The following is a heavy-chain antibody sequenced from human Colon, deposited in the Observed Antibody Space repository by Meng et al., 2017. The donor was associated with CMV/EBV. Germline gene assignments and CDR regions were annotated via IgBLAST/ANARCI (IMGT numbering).Heavy chain of an antibody. CDR3: ARAFQDWGILHL. D-gene: IGHD7-27*01. J-gene: IGHJ4*02. V-gene: IGHV1-69*02. CDR1: GGTFSSYT. Sequence: SGKVSCKASGGTFSSYTISWVRQAPGQGLEWMGRIIPILGIANYAQKFQGRVTITADKSTSTAYMELSSLRSEDTAVYYCARAFQDWGILHLWGQGTLVTVSS. CDR2: IIPILGIA.